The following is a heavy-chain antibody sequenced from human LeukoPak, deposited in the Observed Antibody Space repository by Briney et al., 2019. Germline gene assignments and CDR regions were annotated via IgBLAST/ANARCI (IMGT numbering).Heavy chain of an antibody. J-gene: IGHJ4*02. D-gene: IGHD3-9*01. CDR2: ISAYNGNT. CDR3: ARMDRSYDTLTGYESFDY. V-gene: IGHV1-18*01. Sequence: ASVKVSCKASGYTFTSYGISWVRQAPGQGLEWMGWISAYNGNTNYAQKLQGRVTMTTDTSTSTAYMELRSLRSDDTAVYYCARMDRSYDTLTGYESFDYWGQGTLVTVSS. CDR1: GYTFTSYG.